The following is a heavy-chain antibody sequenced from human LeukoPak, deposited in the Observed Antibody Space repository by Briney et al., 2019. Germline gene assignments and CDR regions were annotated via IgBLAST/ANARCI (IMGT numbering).Heavy chain of an antibody. CDR1: GGSFSGYY. CDR3: ARGVTTTTPSYFDY. Sequence: SETLSLTCAVYGGSFSGYYWSWIRQPPGKGLEWIGEINHSGSTNYNPSLKSRVTISVDTSKNQFSLKLSSVTAADTAVYYCARGVTTTTPSYFDYWGQGTLVTVSS. V-gene: IGHV4-34*01. D-gene: IGHD1-1*01. CDR2: INHSGST. J-gene: IGHJ4*02.